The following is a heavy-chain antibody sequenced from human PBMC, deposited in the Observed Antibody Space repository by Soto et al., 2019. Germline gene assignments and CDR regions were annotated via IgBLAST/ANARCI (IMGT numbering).Heavy chain of an antibody. CDR2: IWYDGSNK. V-gene: IGHV3-33*01. CDR3: ARLDYGDIPGDY. Sequence: QVQLVESGGGVVQPGRSLRLSCAASGFTFSSYGMHWVRQAPGKGLEWVAVIWYDGSNKDYADSVKGRFTISRDNSKNTLYLQMNSLRAEDTAVYYCARLDYGDIPGDYWGQGTLVTVSS. D-gene: IGHD4-17*01. CDR1: GFTFSSYG. J-gene: IGHJ4*02.